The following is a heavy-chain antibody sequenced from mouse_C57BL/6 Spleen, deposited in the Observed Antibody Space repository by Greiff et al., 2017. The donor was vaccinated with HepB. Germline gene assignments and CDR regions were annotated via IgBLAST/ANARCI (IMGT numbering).Heavy chain of an antibody. D-gene: IGHD2-4*01. J-gene: IGHJ3*01. CDR1: GYAFSSSW. CDR3: SSIYYDYGWFAY. Sequence: QVQLQQSGPELVKPGASVKISCKASGYAFSSSWMNWVKQRPGKGLEWIGRIYPGDGDTNYNGKFKGKATLTADKSSSTAYMQLSSLTSEDSAIYFCSSIYYDYGWFAYWGQGTLVTVS. CDR2: IYPGDGDT. V-gene: IGHV1-82*01.